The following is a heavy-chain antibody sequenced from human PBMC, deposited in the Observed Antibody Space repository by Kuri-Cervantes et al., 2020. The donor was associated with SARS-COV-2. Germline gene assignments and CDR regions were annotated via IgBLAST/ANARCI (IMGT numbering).Heavy chain of an antibody. CDR2: INPNSGGT. V-gene: IGHV1-2*02. D-gene: IGHD6-6*01. CDR3: ARKSIAARPSPYNYDYMDL. J-gene: IGHJ6*03. Sequence: ASVKVSCKASGYTFTGYYMHCVRQAPGQGLEWMGWINPNSGGTNYAQKLQGRVTMTRDTCNSTAYMELSRLRSDDTALYYCARKSIAARPSPYNYDYMDLWGNGTTVTVSS. CDR1: GYTFTGYY.